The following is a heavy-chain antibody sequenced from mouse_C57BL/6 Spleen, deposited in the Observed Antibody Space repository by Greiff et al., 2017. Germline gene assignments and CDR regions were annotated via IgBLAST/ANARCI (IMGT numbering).Heavy chain of an antibody. CDR3: TRGYSNSYWYFDV. V-gene: IGHV1-15*01. Sequence: VQLQQSGAELVRPGASVTLSCKASGYTFTDYEMHWVKQTPVHGLVWIGAIDPETGGTAYNQKFKGKAILTADKSSSTAYMELRSLTSEDSAVYYCTRGYSNSYWYFDVWGTGTTVTVSS. D-gene: IGHD2-5*01. CDR2: IDPETGGT. CDR1: GYTFTDYE. J-gene: IGHJ1*03.